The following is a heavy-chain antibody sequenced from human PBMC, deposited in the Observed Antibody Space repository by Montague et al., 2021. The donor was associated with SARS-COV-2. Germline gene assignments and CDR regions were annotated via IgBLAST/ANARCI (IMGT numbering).Heavy chain of an antibody. D-gene: IGHD3-3*01. J-gene: IGHJ5*02. Sequence: SETLSLTCTVSGGSVSSYYWSWIRQSPGKGLQWLGYIYYSGSTDYNPSLKSRVTMSVDTPKNQLSLRLNSVTTADTAVYFCARAGGFYDYWGGYSSSAGFFDPWGQGILVTVSS. CDR1: GGSVSSYY. V-gene: IGHV4-59*02. CDR2: IYYSGST. CDR3: ARAGGFYDYWGGYSSSAGFFDP.